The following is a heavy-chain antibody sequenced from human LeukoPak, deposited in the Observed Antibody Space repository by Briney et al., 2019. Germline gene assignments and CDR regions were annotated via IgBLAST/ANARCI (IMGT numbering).Heavy chain of an antibody. Sequence: GGSLRLSCSASGFTFSSYSMNWVRQAPGKGLEWVSSISSSNTYIYYADSVKGRFTISRDNARNSLYLQMNTLRAEDTAVYYCARVAIEGAGADYWGQGTLVTVSS. J-gene: IGHJ4*02. CDR2: ISSSNTYI. V-gene: IGHV3-21*01. CDR1: GFTFSSYS. D-gene: IGHD6-13*01. CDR3: ARVAIEGAGADY.